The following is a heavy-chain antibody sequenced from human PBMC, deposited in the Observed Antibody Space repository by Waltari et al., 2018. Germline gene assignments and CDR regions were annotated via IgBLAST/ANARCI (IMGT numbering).Heavy chain of an antibody. CDR1: GFTFTSYS. J-gene: IGHJ3*02. Sequence: QVQLVQSGAELKKPGASVKVSCKASGFTFTSYSMPWVRQAPGQRLEWMGWSNAGKGNTKYSQKFQGRVTITTDESTSTAYMELSSLRSEDTAVYYCAISVVADAFDIWGQGTMVTVSS. V-gene: IGHV1-3*01. CDR3: AISVVADAFDI. CDR2: SNAGKGNT. D-gene: IGHD2-15*01.